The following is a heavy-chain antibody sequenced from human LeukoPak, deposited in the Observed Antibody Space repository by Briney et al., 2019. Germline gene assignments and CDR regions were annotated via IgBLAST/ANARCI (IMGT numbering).Heavy chain of an antibody. J-gene: IGHJ3*02. CDR1: SGSISSDNYY. V-gene: IGHV4-61*02. D-gene: IGHD3-22*01. CDR3: ARENYDSSNYYGAFDI. CDR2: IYTSGST. Sequence: SETLSLTCTVSSGSISSDNYYWSWIRQPAGTGLEWIGRIYTSGSTNYNPSLKSRVTISVDTPKNQFSLKLSSVTAADTAVYYCARENYDSSNYYGAFDIWGQGTMVTVSS.